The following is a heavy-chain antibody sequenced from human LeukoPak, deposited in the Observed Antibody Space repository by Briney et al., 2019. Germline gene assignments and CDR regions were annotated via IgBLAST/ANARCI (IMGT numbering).Heavy chain of an antibody. CDR1: GFIFSDYA. CDR2: VHGHN. V-gene: IGHV3-23*01. Sequence: GGSLRLSCAASGFIFSDYAMSWFRQAPGKGPEWVSTVHGHNYYADSVRGRFTISRDNSRSTLYLQMGNLRAEDTAVYYCAKDQTGDGYNAIWGQGTLVTVSS. D-gene: IGHD5-24*01. J-gene: IGHJ4*02. CDR3: AKDQTGDGYNAI.